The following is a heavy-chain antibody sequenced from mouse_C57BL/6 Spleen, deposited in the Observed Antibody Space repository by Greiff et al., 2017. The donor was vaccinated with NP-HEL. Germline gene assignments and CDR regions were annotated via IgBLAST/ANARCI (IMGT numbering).Heavy chain of an antibody. Sequence: EVMLVESGGGLVKPGGSLKLSCAASGFTFSDYGMHWVRQAPEKGLEWVAYISSGSSTIYYADTVKGRFTLSRDNAKNTLFLQMTSLRSEDTAMYYCARNYYGSSYFDYWGQGTTLTVSS. D-gene: IGHD1-1*01. V-gene: IGHV5-17*01. J-gene: IGHJ2*01. CDR3: ARNYYGSSYFDY. CDR2: ISSGSSTI. CDR1: GFTFSDYG.